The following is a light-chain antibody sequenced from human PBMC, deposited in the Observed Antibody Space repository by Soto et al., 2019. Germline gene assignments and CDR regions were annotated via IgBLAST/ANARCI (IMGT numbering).Light chain of an antibody. CDR1: SSDVGAYDF. CDR3: SSYTTRSTLV. Sequence: QSALTQPASVSGSPGQSITISCTWTSSDVGAYDFVSWYQHSPGKAPKLVTFDVTHRPPGISDRFSGSKSANTASLTISGLQAEDEAFYYCSSYTTRSTLVFGGGTKLTV. J-gene: IGLJ2*01. V-gene: IGLV2-14*01. CDR2: DVT.